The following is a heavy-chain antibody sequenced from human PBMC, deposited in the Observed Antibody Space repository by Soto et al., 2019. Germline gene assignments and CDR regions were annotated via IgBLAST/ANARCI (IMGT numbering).Heavy chain of an antibody. D-gene: IGHD5-12*01. V-gene: IGHV1-69*13. Sequence: GASVKVSCKASGGTFSSYAISWVRQAPRQGLEWMGGIIPIFGTANYAQKFQGRVTITADESTSTAYMELSSLRSEDTAVYYCARVSKRWLQAYFDYWGQGTLVTVSS. CDR1: GGTFSSYA. CDR2: IIPIFGTA. J-gene: IGHJ4*02. CDR3: ARVSKRWLQAYFDY.